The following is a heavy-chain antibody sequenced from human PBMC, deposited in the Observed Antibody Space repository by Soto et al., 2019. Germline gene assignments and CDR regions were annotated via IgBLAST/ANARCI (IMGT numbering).Heavy chain of an antibody. D-gene: IGHD3-16*01. CDR2: IIPIFGTA. J-gene: IGHJ4*02. CDR3: AGVTFGPKAVAGVRVDY. CDR1: GGTFSSYA. V-gene: IGHV1-69*12. Sequence: QVQLVQSGAEVKKPGSSVKVSCKASGGTFSSYAISWVRQAPGQGLEWMGGIIPIFGTANYAQKFQGRVTITADGSTSTDYMELSSLRSEDTGVYYGAGVTFGPKAVAGVRVDYWGQGTLVTVSS.